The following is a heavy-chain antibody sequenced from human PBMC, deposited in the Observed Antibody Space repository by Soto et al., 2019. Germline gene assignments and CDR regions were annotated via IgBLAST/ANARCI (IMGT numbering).Heavy chain of an antibody. V-gene: IGHV3-33*01. CDR1: GFTFSSYG. J-gene: IGHJ4*02. Sequence: QVQLVESGGGVVQPGRSLRLSCAASGFTFSSYGMHWVRQAPGKGLEWVAVIWYDGSNKYYADSVMGRFTISRDNSKNTLYLQMNSLRAEDTAVYYCARDVYYYDSSGYYYFDYWGQGTLVTVSS. CDR2: IWYDGSNK. D-gene: IGHD3-22*01. CDR3: ARDVYYYDSSGYYYFDY.